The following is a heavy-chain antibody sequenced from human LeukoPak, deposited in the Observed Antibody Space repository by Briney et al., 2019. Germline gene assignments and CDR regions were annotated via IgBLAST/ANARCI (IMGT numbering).Heavy chain of an antibody. Sequence: GRSLRLSCAASGFTFSSYGMHWVRQAPGKGLEWVAVIWYDGSNKYYADSVKGRFTISRDNSKNTLYLQMNSLRAEDTAVYYCAKDRGLAHDDYWGQGTLVTVSS. D-gene: IGHD3-22*01. CDR2: IWYDGSNK. V-gene: IGHV3-33*06. J-gene: IGHJ4*02. CDR1: GFTFSSYG. CDR3: AKDRGLAHDDY.